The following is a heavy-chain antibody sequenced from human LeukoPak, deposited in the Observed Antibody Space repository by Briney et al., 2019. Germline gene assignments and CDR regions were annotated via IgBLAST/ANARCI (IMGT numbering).Heavy chain of an antibody. J-gene: IGHJ6*02. CDR2: IYYSGST. Sequence: SQTLSLTCTVSGGSISSGGYYWSWIRQHPGKGLEWIGYIYYSGSTYYNPSLKSRVTISVDTSKNQFSLKLSSVTAADTAVYYCARTPYNDFWSGYYPYYYYGMDVWGQGTTVTVSS. V-gene: IGHV4-31*03. D-gene: IGHD3-3*01. CDR1: GGSISSGGYY. CDR3: ARTPYNDFWSGYYPYYYYGMDV.